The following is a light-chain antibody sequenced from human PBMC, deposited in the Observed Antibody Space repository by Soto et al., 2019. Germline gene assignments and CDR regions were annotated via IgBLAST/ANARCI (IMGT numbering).Light chain of an antibody. CDR1: QSVSSSY. J-gene: IGKJ5*01. CDR3: QHYDSLPIT. V-gene: IGKV3-20*01. Sequence: EIVLTESPGTMSLSSGERSTLSCSSSQSVSSSYLAWYQQKPGQAPRLLIYGASSRATGIPDRFSGSGSGTDFTLTITRLEPEDFAVFYCQHYDSLPITFGQGTRLEN. CDR2: GAS.